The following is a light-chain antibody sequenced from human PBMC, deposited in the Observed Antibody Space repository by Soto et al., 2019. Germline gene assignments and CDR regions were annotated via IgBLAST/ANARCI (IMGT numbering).Light chain of an antibody. J-gene: IGKJ1*01. CDR1: QTVSRMY. Sequence: IVLSQSVVTVSLTPEERATLSCRASQTVSRMYLSWFQQKPGQAPRLLIYGTSTRATGIPVRFSGSGSGTDFTLTISSLQPEDFAVYFCHQDFYLPWTFGQGTKVDIK. CDR2: GTS. V-gene: IGKV3D-7*01. CDR3: HQDFYLPWT.